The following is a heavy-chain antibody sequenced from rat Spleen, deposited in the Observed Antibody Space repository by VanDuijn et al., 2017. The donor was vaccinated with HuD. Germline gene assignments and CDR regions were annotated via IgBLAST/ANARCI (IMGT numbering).Heavy chain of an antibody. CDR1: GFTFSDYY. J-gene: IGHJ3*01. V-gene: IGHV5-29*01. Sequence: EVQLVESDGGLVQPGRSLKLSCAASGFTFSDYYMAWVRQAPTKGLEWVATITYDGRRTYYRDSVEGRFTISRDNAKSSLYLQMDSLRSEDTATYYCARHPTYYGFDGDYLGCWGQGTLVTVSS. CDR3: ARHPTYYGFDGDYLGC. CDR2: ITYDGRRT. D-gene: IGHD1-9*01.